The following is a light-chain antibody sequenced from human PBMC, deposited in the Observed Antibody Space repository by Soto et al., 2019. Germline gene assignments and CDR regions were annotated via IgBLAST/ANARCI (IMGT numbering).Light chain of an antibody. CDR3: SSYSGTNSNVI. CDR1: YSDIGDYNY. Sequence: QSALTQPPSASGSPGQSVTISCAGTYSDIGDYNYVSWYQQHPDKVPKLIIYEVTKRPSGVPDRFSGSKSGYTASLTVSDLQPAVEAVYYGSSYSGTNSNVIFGGGTKLTLL. V-gene: IGLV2-8*01. J-gene: IGLJ2*01. CDR2: EVT.